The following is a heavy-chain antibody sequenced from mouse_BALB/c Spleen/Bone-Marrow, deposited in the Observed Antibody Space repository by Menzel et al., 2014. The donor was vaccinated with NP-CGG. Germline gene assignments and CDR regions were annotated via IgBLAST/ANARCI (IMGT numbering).Heavy chain of an antibody. CDR1: GYTFTSYW. Sequence: LKESGSELVRPGASVKLSCKASGYTFTSYWMHWVRQRPGQGLEWIGSIYPGSGSNNYDEKFKSEATLTVDTSSSTAYMQLSSLTSEDPAVYYCTRGDLRYAMDYWGQGTSVTVSS. J-gene: IGHJ4*01. D-gene: IGHD6-1*01. V-gene: IGHV1S22*01. CDR3: TRGDLRYAMDY. CDR2: IYPGSGSN.